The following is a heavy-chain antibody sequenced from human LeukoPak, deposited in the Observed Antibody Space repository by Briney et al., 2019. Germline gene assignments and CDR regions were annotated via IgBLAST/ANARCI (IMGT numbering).Heavy chain of an antibody. D-gene: IGHD3-22*01. Sequence: ASVKVSCKASGGTFSSYAIIWVRQAPGQGLEWMGRIIPILGIANYAQKFQGRVTITADKSTSTAYMELSSLRSEDTAVYYCARDQYYYDSSGYLDYWGQGTLVTVSS. V-gene: IGHV1-69*04. CDR3: ARDQYYYDSSGYLDY. CDR1: GGTFSSYA. J-gene: IGHJ4*02. CDR2: IIPILGIA.